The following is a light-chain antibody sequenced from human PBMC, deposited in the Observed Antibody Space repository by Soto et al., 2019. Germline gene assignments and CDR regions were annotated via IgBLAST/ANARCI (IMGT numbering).Light chain of an antibody. Sequence: QSALTQPRSVSGSPGQSVTISCTGTSSDVGAYKSVSWYQQHPGKAPKLMIYDVTKRPSGVPDRFSGSKSDNTASLTISGVQAEDEADYYCCSYAGSYNLVFGGGTQLTVL. J-gene: IGLJ2*01. V-gene: IGLV2-11*01. CDR3: CSYAGSYNLV. CDR2: DVT. CDR1: SSDVGAYKS.